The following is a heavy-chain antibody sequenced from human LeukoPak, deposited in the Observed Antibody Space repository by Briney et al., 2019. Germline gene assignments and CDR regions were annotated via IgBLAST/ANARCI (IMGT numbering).Heavy chain of an antibody. V-gene: IGHV3-30-3*01. CDR3: ARDREGYCSSTSCSYFDY. J-gene: IGHJ4*02. Sequence: PGGSLRLSCAASGFTFSSYAMHWVRQAPGKGLEWVAVISYDGSNKYYADSVKGRFTISRDNSKNTLYLQMNSLRAEDTAVYYCARDREGYCSSTSCSYFDYWGQGTLVTVSS. D-gene: IGHD2-2*01. CDR1: GFTFSSYA. CDR2: ISYDGSNK.